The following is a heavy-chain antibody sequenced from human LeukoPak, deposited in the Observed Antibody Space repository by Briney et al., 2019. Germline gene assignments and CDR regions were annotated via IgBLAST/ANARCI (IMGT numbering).Heavy chain of an antibody. CDR2: IIPIFGTA. CDR1: GGTFSSYA. CDR3: ARTGGSSWYQYFGFDY. J-gene: IGHJ4*02. V-gene: IGHV1-69*13. Sequence: SVKVSCKASGGTFSSYAISWVRQAPGQGLEWMGGIIPIFGTANYAQKFQGRVTITADESTSKAYMELSSLRSEDTAVYYCARTGGSSWYQYFGFDYWGQGTLVTVSS. D-gene: IGHD6-13*01.